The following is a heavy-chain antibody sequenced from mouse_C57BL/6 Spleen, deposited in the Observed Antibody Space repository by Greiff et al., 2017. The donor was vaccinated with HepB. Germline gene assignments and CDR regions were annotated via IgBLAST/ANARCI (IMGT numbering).Heavy chain of an antibody. CDR3: ARHDYYAMDY. Sequence: LVESGPELVKPGASVKISCKASGYAFSSSWMNWVKQRPGKGLEWIGRIYPGDGDTNYNGKFKGKATLTADKSSSTAYMQLSSLTSEDSAVYFCARHDYYAMDYWGQGTSVTVSS. V-gene: IGHV1-82*01. J-gene: IGHJ4*01. CDR1: GYAFSSSW. CDR2: IYPGDGDT.